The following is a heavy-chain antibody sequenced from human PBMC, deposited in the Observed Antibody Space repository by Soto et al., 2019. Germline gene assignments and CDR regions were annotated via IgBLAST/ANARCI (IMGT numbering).Heavy chain of an antibody. V-gene: IGHV3-15*07. Sequence: EVQLVESGGGLVKPGGSLRLSCAASGFTFSNAWMNWVRQAPGKGLEWVGRIKSKTDGGTTDYAAPVKGRFTISRDDSKNTLYLQINSLKIEDTALYYCTTDPTGGWFDPWGQGTLVTVS. CDR3: TTDPTGGWFDP. D-gene: IGHD4-17*01. CDR1: GFTFSNAW. J-gene: IGHJ5*02. CDR2: IKSKTDGGTT.